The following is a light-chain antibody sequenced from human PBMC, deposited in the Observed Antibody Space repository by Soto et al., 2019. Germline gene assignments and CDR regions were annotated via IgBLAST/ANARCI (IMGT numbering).Light chain of an antibody. J-gene: IGLJ3*02. V-gene: IGLV2-14*01. CDR2: EVS. CDR3: ISYTPSNTWV. CDR1: SSDVGAYNS. Sequence: QSVLTQPASVSDSPGQSISISCTGTSSDVGAYNSVSWYQQHTGKAPKLIIYEVSIRPSGVSNRFSGSKSGNTASLTISGLQAEDEADYYCISYTPSNTWVFGGGTKLTVL.